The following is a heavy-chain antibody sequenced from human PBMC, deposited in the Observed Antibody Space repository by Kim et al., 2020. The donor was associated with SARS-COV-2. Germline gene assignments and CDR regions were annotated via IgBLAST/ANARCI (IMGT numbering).Heavy chain of an antibody. CDR3: AKEGLITMVRGVIAPPFDY. Sequence: GGSLRLSCAASGFTFDDYAMHWVRQAPGKGLEWVSGISWNSGSIGYADSVKGRFTISRDNAKNSLYLQMNSLRAEDTALYYCAKEGLITMVRGVIAPPFDYWGQGTLVTVSS. V-gene: IGHV3-9*01. J-gene: IGHJ4*02. D-gene: IGHD3-10*01. CDR1: GFTFDDYA. CDR2: ISWNSGSI.